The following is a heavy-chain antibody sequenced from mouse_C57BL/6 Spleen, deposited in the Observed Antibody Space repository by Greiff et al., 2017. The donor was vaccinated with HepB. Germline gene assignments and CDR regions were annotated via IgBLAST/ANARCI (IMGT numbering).Heavy chain of an antibody. CDR1: GYTFTSYW. CDR3: ARCLSYEYWYFDV. CDR2: IYPGSGST. Sequence: VQLQHPGAELVKPGASVKMSCKASGYTFTSYWITWVKQRPGQGLEWIGDIYPGSGSTNYNEKFKSKATLTVDTSSSTAYMQLSSLTSEDSAVYYCARCLSYEYWYFDVWGTGTTVTVSS. J-gene: IGHJ1*03. V-gene: IGHV1-55*01. D-gene: IGHD1-1*01.